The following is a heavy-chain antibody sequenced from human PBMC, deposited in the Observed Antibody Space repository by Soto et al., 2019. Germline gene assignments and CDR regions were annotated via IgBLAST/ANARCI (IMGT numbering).Heavy chain of an antibody. J-gene: IGHJ4*02. CDR3: ARADYYDSSGYYCGN. D-gene: IGHD3-22*01. CDR1: GFTFRSHW. V-gene: IGHV3-7*04. Sequence: PGVSLRLSCAASGFTFRSHWMSWVRQAPGKGLEWVANIKQDGSEKYYVDSVKGRVTISRDNAKNSLYLQMNSLRAEDTAVYYCARADYYDSSGYYCGNWGQGTLVTVSS. CDR2: IKQDGSEK.